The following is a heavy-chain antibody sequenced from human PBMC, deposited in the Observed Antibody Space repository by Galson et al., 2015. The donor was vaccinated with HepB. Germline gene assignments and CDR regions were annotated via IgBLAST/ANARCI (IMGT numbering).Heavy chain of an antibody. V-gene: IGHV1-18*01. Sequence: SVKVFCKASGYTFTNFGITWLRQAPGQGLQWMGWITTFSGETKTKYPLQFHDRVTVTRDTSTNTAFMELTNLTADDTAIYYCARSRPFDFWGQGTLVTVSS. J-gene: IGHJ4*02. CDR2: ITTFSGETKT. D-gene: IGHD6-13*01. CDR3: ARSRPFDF. CDR1: GYTFTNFG.